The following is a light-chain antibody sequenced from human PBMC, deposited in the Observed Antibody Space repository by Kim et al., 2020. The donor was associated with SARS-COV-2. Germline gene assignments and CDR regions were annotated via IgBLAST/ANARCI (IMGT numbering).Light chain of an antibody. V-gene: IGLV3-1*01. CDR2: HDT. Sequence: SYELTQPHSVSVSPGRTASITCYGDKLGHKLASWYQQKPGQSPVLVIYHDTKRPSGTPDRFSGSNSGNTATLTIRGTQAVDEADYYCQTWDTSTVFCGGTQLTVL. CDR3: QTWDTSTV. J-gene: IGLJ3*02. CDR1: KLGHKL.